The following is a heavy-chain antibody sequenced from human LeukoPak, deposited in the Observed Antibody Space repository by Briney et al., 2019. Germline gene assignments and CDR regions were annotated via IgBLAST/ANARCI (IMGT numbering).Heavy chain of an antibody. CDR2: ISSSGST. D-gene: IGHD1-1*01. CDR3: ARPLTTPGFDY. Sequence: SETLSLTCTVSGGSISSGSYFWSWIRQPAGKGLEWIGRISSSGSTNYNPSLKSRVTISVDTSKNQFSLKLSSVTAADTAVYYCARPLTTPGFDYWGQGTLVTVSS. CDR1: GGSISSGSYF. J-gene: IGHJ4*02. V-gene: IGHV4-61*02.